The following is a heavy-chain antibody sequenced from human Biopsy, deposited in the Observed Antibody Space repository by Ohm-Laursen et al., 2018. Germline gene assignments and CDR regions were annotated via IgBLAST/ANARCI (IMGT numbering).Heavy chain of an antibody. CDR3: AKCMTGGSNYYFHH. CDR1: GFTSSSYG. CDR2: IWYDGSNK. D-gene: IGHD2-8*01. J-gene: IGHJ4*02. Sequence: SLRLSCSASGFTSSSYGMHWVRQAPGKGLEWVAAIWYDGSNKNYADSVKGRSTISRDNSKNTLYLQMNSLRGEDTAVYYCAKCMTGGSNYYFHHCGQGTLLTVSS. V-gene: IGHV3-33*06.